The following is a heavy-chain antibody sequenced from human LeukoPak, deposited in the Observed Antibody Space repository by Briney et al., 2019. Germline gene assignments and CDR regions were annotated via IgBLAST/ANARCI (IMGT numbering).Heavy chain of an antibody. CDR3: ASGKGYQLLWDAFDI. CDR2: IIPIFGAA. J-gene: IGHJ3*02. CDR1: GGTFSSYA. Sequence: SVKVSCKASGGTFSSYAISWVRQAPGQGLEWMGGIIPIFGAANYAQKLQGRVTMTTGTSTSTAYMELRSLRSDDTAVYYCASGKGYQLLWDAFDIWGQGTMVIVSS. V-gene: IGHV1-69*05. D-gene: IGHD2-2*01.